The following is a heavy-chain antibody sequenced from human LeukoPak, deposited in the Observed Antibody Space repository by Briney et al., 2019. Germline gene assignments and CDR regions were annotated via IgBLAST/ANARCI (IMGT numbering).Heavy chain of an antibody. J-gene: IGHJ6*02. D-gene: IGHD6-13*01. CDR1: GFTFSSYW. Sequence: GGSLRLSCEASGFTFSSYWMHWVRQAPGKGLVWVSRINSDGSSTSYADSVKGRFTISRDNAKNTLYLQMNSLRAEDTAVYYCAREGLVPISSWFSRAPPYGMDVWGQGTTVTVSS. V-gene: IGHV3-74*01. CDR3: AREGLVPISSWFSRAPPYGMDV. CDR2: INSDGSST.